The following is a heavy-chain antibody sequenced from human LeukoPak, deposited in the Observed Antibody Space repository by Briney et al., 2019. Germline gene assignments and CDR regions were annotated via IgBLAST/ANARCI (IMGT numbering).Heavy chain of an antibody. CDR2: ISGSGGST. CDR3: AKGACGSTSCYVYYYYYMDV. D-gene: IGHD2-2*01. V-gene: IGHV3-23*01. J-gene: IGHJ6*03. CDR1: GFTFSSYA. Sequence: GGSLTLSCAASGFTFSSYAMSWVRQAPGKGLEWVSAISGSGGSTYYADSVKGRFTISRDNSKNTLYLQMNSLRAEDTAVYYCAKGACGSTSCYVYYYYYMDVWGKGTTVTVSS.